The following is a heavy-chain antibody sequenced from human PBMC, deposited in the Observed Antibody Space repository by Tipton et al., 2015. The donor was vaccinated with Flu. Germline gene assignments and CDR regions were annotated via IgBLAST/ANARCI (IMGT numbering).Heavy chain of an antibody. V-gene: IGHV4-59*12. CDR1: GGSISSYY. CDR3: ARDPSLGMPDYFDY. CDR2: IYYTGST. Sequence: TLSLTCTVSGGSISSYYWSWIRQPPGKGLEWIGYIYYTGSTDYNPSLKSRVTISVDTSKNQFSLRLTSVTAADTAVYYCARDPSLGMPDYFDYWGQGIPVTASS. J-gene: IGHJ4*02. D-gene: IGHD2-2*01.